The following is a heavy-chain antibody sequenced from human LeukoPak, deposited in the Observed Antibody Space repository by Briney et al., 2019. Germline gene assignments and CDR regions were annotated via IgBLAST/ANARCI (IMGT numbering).Heavy chain of an antibody. D-gene: IGHD3-10*02. V-gene: IGHV3-21*01. CDR3: AELGITMIGGV. Sequence: GGSLRLSCAASGFTFSSYSMNWVRQAPGKGLEWVSSISYSSKYTYYADSLNGRFTISGDNAKNSLYLQMNSVRAEDTAVYYCAELGITMIGGVWGKGTTVTISS. CDR2: ISYSSKYT. J-gene: IGHJ6*04. CDR1: GFTFSSYS.